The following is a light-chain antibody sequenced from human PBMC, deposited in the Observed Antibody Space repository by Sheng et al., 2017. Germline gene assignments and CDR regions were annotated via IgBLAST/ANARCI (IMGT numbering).Light chain of an antibody. CDR1: QSIGSW. V-gene: IGKV1-5*03. J-gene: IGKJ2*01. CDR2: KAS. CDR3: QQYNTYSYT. Sequence: DIQMTQSPSTLSASVRDRVTITCRASQSIGSWLAWYQQKPGKAPNLLIYKASSFESGVPSRFSGSGSGTEFTLTISSLQPDDFATYYCQQYNTYSYTFGQGTKLEIK.